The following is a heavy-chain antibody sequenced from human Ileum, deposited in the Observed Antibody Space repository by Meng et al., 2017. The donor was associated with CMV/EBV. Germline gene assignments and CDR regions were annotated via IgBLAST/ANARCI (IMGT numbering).Heavy chain of an antibody. V-gene: IGHV4-31*03. D-gene: IGHD4-11*01. CDR1: GGSISSGGYY. Sequence: LRLSCTVSGGSISSGGYYWSWIRQHPGKGLEWIGYIYYSGSTYYNPSLKSRVSISVDTSKNQFSLKLSSVTAADTAVYYCARGYSNYVGYWGQGTLVTVSS. CDR3: ARGYSNYVGY. CDR2: IYYSGST. J-gene: IGHJ4*02.